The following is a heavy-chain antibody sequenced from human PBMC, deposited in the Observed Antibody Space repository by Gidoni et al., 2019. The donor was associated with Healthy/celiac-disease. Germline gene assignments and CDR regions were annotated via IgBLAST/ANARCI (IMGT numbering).Heavy chain of an antibody. CDR2: IRNKAYGGTT. V-gene: IGHV3-49*04. CDR1: GFTFGAYG. Sequence: EVQLVESGGGLVQPGRSLRLSCTASGFTFGAYGMSWVRQAPGKGLEGVGLIRNKAYGGTTEYAASVKGRFTISRDDSKSIAYLQMNSLRTEDTAVYYCTRRPSTPFYFDYWGQGTLVTVSS. J-gene: IGHJ4*02. CDR3: TRRPSTPFYFDY.